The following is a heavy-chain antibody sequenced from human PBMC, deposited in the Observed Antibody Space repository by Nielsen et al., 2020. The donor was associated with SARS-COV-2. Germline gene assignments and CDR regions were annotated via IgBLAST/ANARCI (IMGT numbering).Heavy chain of an antibody. CDR3: AKDLGIVVVAAIQY. D-gene: IGHD2-21*02. CDR2: ISGNGRST. Sequence: GESLKISCAASGFTFSSYAMSWVRQAPGEGLEWVSAISGNGRSTNYADSVKGRFTISRDNSKNKLYLQMNSLRAEDTAVYYCAKDLGIVVVAAIQYWGQGTLVTVSS. J-gene: IGHJ4*02. CDR1: GFTFSSYA. V-gene: IGHV3-23*01.